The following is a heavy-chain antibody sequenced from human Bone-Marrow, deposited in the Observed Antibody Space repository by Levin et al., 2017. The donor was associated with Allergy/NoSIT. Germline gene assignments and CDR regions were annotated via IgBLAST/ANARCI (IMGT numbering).Heavy chain of an antibody. V-gene: IGHV4-34*01. J-gene: IGHJ5*02. D-gene: IGHD3-16*02. CDR2: INHSGST. Sequence: SETLSLTCAVYGGSFSGYYWSWIRQPPGKGLEWIGEINHSGSTNYNPSLKSRVTISVDTSKNQFSLKLSSVTAADTAVYYCARSIMITFGGVIGRMIDPWGQGTLVTVSS. CDR1: GGSFSGYY. CDR3: ARSIMITFGGVIGRMIDP.